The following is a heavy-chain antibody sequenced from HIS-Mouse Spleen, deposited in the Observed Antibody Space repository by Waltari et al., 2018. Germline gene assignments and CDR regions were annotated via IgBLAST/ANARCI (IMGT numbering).Heavy chain of an antibody. CDR1: GGSISSSSYY. CDR2: IYYSERP. D-gene: IGHD6-13*01. J-gene: IGHJ2*01. Sequence: QLQLQESGPGLVKPSETLSLTCTVSGGSISSSSYYWGWIRQPPGKGLEWIGSIYYSERPYYNPSLKSRVTISVDTSKNQFSLKLSSVTAADTAVYYCAREIPYSSSWYDWYFDLWGRGTLVTVSS. CDR3: AREIPYSSSWYDWYFDL. V-gene: IGHV4-39*07.